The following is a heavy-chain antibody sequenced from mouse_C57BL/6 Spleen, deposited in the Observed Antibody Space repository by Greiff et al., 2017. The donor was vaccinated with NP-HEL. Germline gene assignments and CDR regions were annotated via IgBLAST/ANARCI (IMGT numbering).Heavy chain of an antibody. V-gene: IGHV2-2*01. J-gene: IGHJ1*03. CDR2: IWSGGST. Sequence: QVQLQQSGPGLVQPSQSLSITCTVSGFSLTSYGVHWVRQSPGKGLEWLGVIWSGGSTDYNAAVISRLSISKDNSKSQVFFKMNSLQADDTAIYYCARTYCDVWGTGTTVTVSS. CDR3: ARTYCDV. CDR1: GFSLTSYG.